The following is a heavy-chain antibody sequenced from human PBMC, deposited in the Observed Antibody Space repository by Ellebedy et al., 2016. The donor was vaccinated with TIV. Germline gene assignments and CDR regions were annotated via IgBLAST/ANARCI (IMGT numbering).Heavy chain of an antibody. CDR2: IWYDGSNK. V-gene: IGHV3-33*03. CDR3: AKDMNSIRGVISD. D-gene: IGHD3-10*01. J-gene: IGHJ4*02. CDR1: GFTFSSYD. Sequence: GGSLRLXCAASGFTFSSYDMHWVRQAPGKGLEWVAVIWYDGSNKNYADSVKGRFTISRDNAKNSLYLEMNSLRGEDTAFYYCAKDMNSIRGVISDWGQGTLVTVSS.